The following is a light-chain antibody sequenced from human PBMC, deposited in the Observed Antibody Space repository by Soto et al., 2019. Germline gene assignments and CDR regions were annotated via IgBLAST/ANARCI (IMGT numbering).Light chain of an antibody. Sequence: DIPLTQSPSFLSATVGDRVTITCRASQGISSYLAWYQQKPGKAPKLLIYAASTLQSGVPSRFSGSGSGTEFTLTISSLQPEDFATYYCQQLNSNRLIFGGGTKVEIK. CDR1: QGISSY. CDR2: AAS. CDR3: QQLNSNRLI. V-gene: IGKV1-9*01. J-gene: IGKJ4*01.